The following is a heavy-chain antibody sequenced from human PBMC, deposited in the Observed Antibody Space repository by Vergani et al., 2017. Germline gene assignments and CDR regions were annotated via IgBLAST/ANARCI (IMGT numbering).Heavy chain of an antibody. CDR2: VDPEDGET. V-gene: IGHV1-69-2*01. Sequence: EVQLVQSGAEVKKPGATMKISCKVSGYTFTDHYMHWVKQAPGKGLEWMGLVDPEDGETIYAEKFKGRDTIAADTSTDTAHLELNSLRSEDTAVYYCATPQTVTTGGMEVWGQGTTVIVSS. CDR1: GYTFTDHY. D-gene: IGHD4-17*01. J-gene: IGHJ6*02. CDR3: ATPQTVTTGGMEV.